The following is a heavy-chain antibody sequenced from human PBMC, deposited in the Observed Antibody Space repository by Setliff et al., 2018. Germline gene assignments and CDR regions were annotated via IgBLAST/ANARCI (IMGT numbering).Heavy chain of an antibody. J-gene: IGHJ4*02. CDR2: IDYSGNT. Sequence: SETLSLTCNVSGGSIAGSHYYWGWIRQPPGKGLEWIGRIDYSGNTYYNSSLKSRVTLSLDTAKNQFSLELRAVTAADTALYYCARENGYCSGGACYFMFDYWGQGTLVTVSS. D-gene: IGHD2-15*01. CDR3: ARENGYCSGGACYFMFDY. V-gene: IGHV4-39*07. CDR1: GGSIAGSHYY.